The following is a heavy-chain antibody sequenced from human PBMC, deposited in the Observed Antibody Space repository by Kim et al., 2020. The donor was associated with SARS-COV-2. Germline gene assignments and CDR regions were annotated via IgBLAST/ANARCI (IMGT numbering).Heavy chain of an antibody. D-gene: IGHD3-10*01. Sequence: AQKLQGRVTMTQDTSTSTAYMELRSLGSEDTAVYYCARSGGSMVRGVMDYWGQGTLVTVSS. J-gene: IGHJ4*02. CDR3: ARSGGSMVRGVMDY. V-gene: IGHV1-18*01.